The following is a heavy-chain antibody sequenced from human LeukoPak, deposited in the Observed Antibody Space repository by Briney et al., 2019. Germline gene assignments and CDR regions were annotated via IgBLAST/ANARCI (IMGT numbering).Heavy chain of an antibody. CDR2: IYYSGST. J-gene: IGHJ5*02. CDR3: ARHVEDWFDP. CDR1: GGSISSSSYY. Sequence: SETLSLTCTVSGGSISSSSYYWGWIRQPPGKGLEWIGSIYYSGSTYYNPSLKSRVTISVDTSKKQFSLKLSSVTAADTAVYYCARHVEDWFDPWGQGTLVTVSS. V-gene: IGHV4-39*01.